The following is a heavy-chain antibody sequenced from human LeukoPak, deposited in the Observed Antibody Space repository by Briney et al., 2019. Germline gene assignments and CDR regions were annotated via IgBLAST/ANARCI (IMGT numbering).Heavy chain of an antibody. CDR3: AKADSSGWYGSAFDI. Sequence: SLRLSCAASGFTFDDYAMHSVRQAPGKGLEWVSGISWNSGSIGYADSVKGRFTISRDNAKNSLYLQMNSLRSEDMALYYCAKADSSGWYGSAFDIWGQGTMVTVSS. J-gene: IGHJ3*02. V-gene: IGHV3-9*03. D-gene: IGHD6-19*01. CDR1: GFTFDDYA. CDR2: ISWNSGSI.